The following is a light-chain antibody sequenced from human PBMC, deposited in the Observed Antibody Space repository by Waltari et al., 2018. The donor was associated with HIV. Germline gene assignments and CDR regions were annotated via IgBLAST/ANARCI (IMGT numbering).Light chain of an antibody. CDR1: QSVSNN. Sequence: EIVLTQSPATLSVSPGQRATLSCRASQSVSNNLAWYQQKPGQSPRLLIYGASARATGIPARFSGSGSGTEFTLTVSSLQSEDFAVYYCQQYNDWLLVTVGQGTRLEIE. CDR2: GAS. J-gene: IGKJ5*01. CDR3: QQYNDWLLVT. V-gene: IGKV3-15*01.